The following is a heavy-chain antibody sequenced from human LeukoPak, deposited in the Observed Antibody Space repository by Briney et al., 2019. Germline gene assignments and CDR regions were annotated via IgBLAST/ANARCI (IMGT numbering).Heavy chain of an antibody. CDR3: AREREAAFDI. CDR2: IDTAGDT. J-gene: IGHJ3*02. D-gene: IGHD5-24*01. Sequence: PGGSLRLSCAASGFSLSSYDMQWVRQATGKGLEWVSVIDTAGDTYYPGSVKGRFTISRENAKNSLYLQINSLRVGDTAVYYCAREREAAFDIWGQGTMVTVSS. CDR1: GFSLSSYD. V-gene: IGHV3-13*01.